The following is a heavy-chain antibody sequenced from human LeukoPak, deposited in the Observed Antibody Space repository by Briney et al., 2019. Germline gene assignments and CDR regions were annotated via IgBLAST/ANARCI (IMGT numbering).Heavy chain of an antibody. CDR2: SSGNGGST. CDR1: GFTFSNYA. V-gene: IGHV3-23*01. J-gene: IGHJ4*02. D-gene: IGHD1/OR15-1a*01. Sequence: GGSLRLSCGASGFTFSNYAMSWVRQAPGKGLEWVSTSSGNGGSTYYGDSVKGRFTISRDNVKNTLHLQMSSLRAEDTAIYYCARDSNWNNGGFDYWGQGTLVTVSS. CDR3: ARDSNWNNGGFDY.